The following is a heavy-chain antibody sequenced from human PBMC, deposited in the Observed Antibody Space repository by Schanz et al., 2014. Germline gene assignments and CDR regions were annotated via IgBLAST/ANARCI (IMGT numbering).Heavy chain of an antibody. CDR2: ITYNGGTI. Sequence: EVQLLESGGGLVQPGGSLRLSCASSGFSFTTYAMSWVRQAPGKGLEWISYITYNGGTIYYADSVKGRFTISRDNAENTLCLQMNSLRAEDTAVYFCAKIERNEDWGQGTLVTVSS. D-gene: IGHD1-1*01. V-gene: IGHV3-23*01. CDR3: AKIERNED. J-gene: IGHJ4*02. CDR1: GFSFTTYA.